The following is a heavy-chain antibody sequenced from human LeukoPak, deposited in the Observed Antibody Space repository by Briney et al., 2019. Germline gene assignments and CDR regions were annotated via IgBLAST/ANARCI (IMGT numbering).Heavy chain of an antibody. CDR3: AKGGQAGRYNWNPYDY. CDR2: INSDGSST. CDR1: GFTFSSYW. Sequence: QPGGSLRLSCAASGFTFSSYWMHWVRQAPGKGLVWVSRINSDGSSTSYADSVKGRFTISRDNAKNTLYLQMNSLRAEDTAVYYCAKGGQAGRYNWNPYDYWGQGTLVTVSS. J-gene: IGHJ4*02. V-gene: IGHV3-74*01. D-gene: IGHD1-20*01.